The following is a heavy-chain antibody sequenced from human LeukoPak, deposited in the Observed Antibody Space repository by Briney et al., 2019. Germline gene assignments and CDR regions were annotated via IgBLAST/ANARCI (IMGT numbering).Heavy chain of an antibody. CDR1: GYTFTSYG. CDR2: ISAYNGNT. D-gene: IGHD2-2*01. J-gene: IGHJ6*03. Sequence: ASVKVSCKASGYTFTSYGITWVRQAPGQGLEWMGWISAYNGNTNYAQKVLGRVTMTTDTSTTTAYMELRSLGSDDTAVYYCARGTIIDIAIIPAADNYYYMDVRGKGTTVTVSS. CDR3: ARGTIIDIAIIPAADNYYYMDV. V-gene: IGHV1-18*01.